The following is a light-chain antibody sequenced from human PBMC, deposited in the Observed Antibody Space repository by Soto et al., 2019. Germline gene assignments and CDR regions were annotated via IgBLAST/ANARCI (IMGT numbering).Light chain of an antibody. CDR3: QQRSSWPPALS. Sequence: EIVLTQSPATLSLSPGERVTLSCRASQSVRSFLAWYQQKPGQAPRLLIYDASNRATGVPGRFSGSGSGTDFTLTISSLEPEDFAVYYCQQRSSWPPALSFGGGTKVE. J-gene: IGKJ4*01. CDR1: QSVRSF. CDR2: DAS. V-gene: IGKV3-11*01.